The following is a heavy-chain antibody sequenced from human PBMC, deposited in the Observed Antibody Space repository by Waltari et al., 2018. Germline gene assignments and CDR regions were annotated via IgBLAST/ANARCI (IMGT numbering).Heavy chain of an antibody. CDR2: ISGSGGST. CDR3: AKARKWELSAFDI. D-gene: IGHD1-26*01. CDR1: GFTFSSYA. V-gene: IGHV3-23*01. J-gene: IGHJ3*02. Sequence: EVQLLESGGGLVQPGGSLRLSCAASGFTFSSYAMSWVRQAPGKGLEWVSAISGSGGSTYYADSVTGWFTISRDNSKNTLYLQMNSLRAEDTAVYYCAKARKWELSAFDIWGQGTMVTVSS.